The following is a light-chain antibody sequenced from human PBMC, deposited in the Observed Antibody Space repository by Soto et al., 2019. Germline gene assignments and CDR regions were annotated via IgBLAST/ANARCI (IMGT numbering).Light chain of an antibody. CDR3: QQRSNWPLT. J-gene: IGKJ4*01. Sequence: EIVLTHSPATLSLSPGERATLSCRASQSIGSYLAWYQQKPGQAPRLLIYDASNRATGIPARFSGSGSGRDFTLTINSLEPEDFAVYYCQQRSNWPLTFGGGTRWIS. CDR2: DAS. V-gene: IGKV3-11*02. CDR1: QSIGSY.